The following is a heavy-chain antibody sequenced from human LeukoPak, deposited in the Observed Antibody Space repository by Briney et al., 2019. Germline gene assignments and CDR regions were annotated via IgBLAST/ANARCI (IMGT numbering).Heavy chain of an antibody. Sequence: GGSLRLSCAASGFIVSSCYMYWVRQAPGKGLEWVSVVSGSGDNTNYADSVKGRFTISRDNSKNTLFLQMNSLRTGDTAVYFCARWGNDYSQFDSWGQGTLVTVS. CDR1: GFIVSSCY. CDR2: VSGSGDNT. J-gene: IGHJ4*02. D-gene: IGHD4-11*01. CDR3: ARWGNDYSQFDS. V-gene: IGHV3-23*01.